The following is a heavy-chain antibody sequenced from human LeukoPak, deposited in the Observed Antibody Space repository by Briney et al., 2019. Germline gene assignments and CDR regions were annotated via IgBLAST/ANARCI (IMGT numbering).Heavy chain of an antibody. V-gene: IGHV3-7*01. CDR2: IKQDGSEK. J-gene: IGHJ5*02. D-gene: IGHD6-19*01. Sequence: ETLSLTCTVSGGSISSSSYYWGWIRQAPGKGLEWVANIKQDGSEKYYVDSVKGRFTISRDNAKNSLYLQMNSLRAEDTAVYYCAREQGDSSGWYLWFDPWGQGTLVTVSS. CDR3: AREQGDSSGWYLWFDP. CDR1: GGSISSSSYY.